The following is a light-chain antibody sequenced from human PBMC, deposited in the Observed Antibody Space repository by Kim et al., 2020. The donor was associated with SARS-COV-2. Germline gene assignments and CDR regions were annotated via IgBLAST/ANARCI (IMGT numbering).Light chain of an antibody. CDR1: ETVRDTY. CDR2: GAT. V-gene: IGKV3-20*01. J-gene: IGKJ2*01. Sequence: LSPEETTPPSCRAKETVRDTYLAWFQQRPGLAPRLLIYGATTRATDIPDRCSGCGSGTDFTLTSSRLETEEFAVYYCQQYGSSPQTFGQGTKLEI. CDR3: QQYGSSPQT.